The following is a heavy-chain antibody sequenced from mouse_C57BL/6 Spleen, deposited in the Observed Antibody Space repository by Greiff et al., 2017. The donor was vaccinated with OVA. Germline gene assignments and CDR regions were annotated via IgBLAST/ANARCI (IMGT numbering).Heavy chain of an antibody. D-gene: IGHD1-1*01. Sequence: EVKVVESGGDLVKPGGSLKLSCAASGFTFSSYGMSWVRQTPDKRLEWVATISSGGSYTYYPDSVKGRFTISRDNAKNTLYLQMSSLKSEDTAMYYCARHERGGSSHFDYWGQGTTLTVSS. J-gene: IGHJ2*01. CDR1: GFTFSSYG. V-gene: IGHV5-6*01. CDR2: ISSGGSYT. CDR3: ARHERGGSSHFDY.